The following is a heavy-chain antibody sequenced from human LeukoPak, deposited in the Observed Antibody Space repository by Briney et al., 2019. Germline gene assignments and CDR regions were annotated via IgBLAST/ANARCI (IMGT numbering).Heavy chain of an antibody. CDR3: ARSSSGSLARGVPDY. Sequence: PSETLSLTCTVSGGSISSSSYYWGWIRQPPGKGLECIGSIYYSGSTYYNPSLKSRVTISVDTSKNQFSLKLSSVTAADTAVYYCARSSSGSLARGVPDYWGQGTLVTVSS. V-gene: IGHV4-39*07. J-gene: IGHJ4*02. CDR2: IYYSGST. CDR1: GGSISSSSYY. D-gene: IGHD1-26*01.